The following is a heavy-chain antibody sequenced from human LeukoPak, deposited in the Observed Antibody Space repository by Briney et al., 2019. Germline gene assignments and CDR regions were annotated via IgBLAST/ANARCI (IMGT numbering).Heavy chain of an antibody. CDR1: GGSISSYY. V-gene: IGHV4-59*01. J-gene: IGHJ4*02. Sequence: SETLSLTCTVSGGSISSYYWSWIRQPPGKGLEWIGYIYYSGSTNYNPSLKSRVTISVDTSKNQFSLKLSSVTAADTAVYYCARDSDTNLFDYWGQGTLVTVSS. CDR3: ARDSDTNLFDY. D-gene: IGHD2-8*01. CDR2: IYYSGST.